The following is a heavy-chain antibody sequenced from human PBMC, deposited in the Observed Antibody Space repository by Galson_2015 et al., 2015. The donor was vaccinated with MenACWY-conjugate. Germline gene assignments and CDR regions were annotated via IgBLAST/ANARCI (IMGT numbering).Heavy chain of an antibody. CDR1: GDSVSNNIAT. V-gene: IGHV6-1*01. J-gene: IGHJ3*02. Sequence: CAISGDSVSNNIATWNWIRQSPSRGLEWLGKTYYTSKWSNDYALSVKSRITINPDTSKNQFSLQLNSVTPEDTAVYFCARDADAFDIWGQGTMVTVSS. CDR3: ARDADAFDI. CDR2: TYYTSKWSN.